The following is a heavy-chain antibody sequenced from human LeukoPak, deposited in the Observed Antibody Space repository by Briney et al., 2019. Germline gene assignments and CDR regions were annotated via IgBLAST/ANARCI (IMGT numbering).Heavy chain of an antibody. V-gene: IGHV4-4*07. D-gene: IGHD1-7*01. CDR3: ARLITGTTTAFDI. J-gene: IGHJ3*02. Sequence: SETLSLTCTVSGGSLSGYYWSWIRQPAGKGLEWIGRVYTSGSTHYNPPLKSRVTMSVDTSKNQFSLKLSSVTAADTAVYYCARLITGTTTAFDIWGQGTMVTVSS. CDR2: VYTSGST. CDR1: GGSLSGYY.